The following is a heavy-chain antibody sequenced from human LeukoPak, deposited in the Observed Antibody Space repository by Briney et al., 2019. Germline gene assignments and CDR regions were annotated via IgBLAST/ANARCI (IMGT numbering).Heavy chain of an antibody. CDR3: ARDRRSDTAMFKGPDYFDY. V-gene: IGHV3-7*01. CDR2: IKQDGSEK. J-gene: IGHJ4*02. D-gene: IGHD5-18*01. Sequence: PGGSVILSCAASGFTFSSYWMSWVRQAPGKGLEWVANIKQDGSEKYYVDSVKGRFTISRDNAKNSLYLQMNSLRAEDTAVYYCARDRRSDTAMFKGPDYFDYWGQGTLVTVSS. CDR1: GFTFSSYW.